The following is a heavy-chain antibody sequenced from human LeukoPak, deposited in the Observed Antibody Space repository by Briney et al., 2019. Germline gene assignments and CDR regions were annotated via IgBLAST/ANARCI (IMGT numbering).Heavy chain of an antibody. CDR1: GYIFSTYA. D-gene: IGHD6-13*01. CDR2: ISVYNGDT. J-gene: IGHJ4*02. CDR3: ARDGLGTAVEY. V-gene: IGHV1-18*01. Sequence: ASVKVSCKASGYIFSTYAISWVRQAPGQGLEWIGWISVYNGDTNYAQNLQGRVTMTTDTSTSTAYMELSSLRSDDTAVYYCARDGLGTAVEYWGQGTLVSVSS.